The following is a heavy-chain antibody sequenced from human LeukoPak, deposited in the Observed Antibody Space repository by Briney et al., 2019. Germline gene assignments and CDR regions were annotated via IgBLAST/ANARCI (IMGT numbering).Heavy chain of an antibody. V-gene: IGHV3-21*04. CDR3: AKDDAWLQYGD. Sequence: GGSLRLSCAASGFTLSTYTMNWVRQAPGKGLEWVSSISSSSNYIYYADSVKGRFTISRDDAKNSLSLQMNSLRAEDTAVYYCAKDDAWLQYGDWGRGTLVTVSS. D-gene: IGHD5-24*01. J-gene: IGHJ4*02. CDR1: GFTLSTYT. CDR2: ISSSSNYI.